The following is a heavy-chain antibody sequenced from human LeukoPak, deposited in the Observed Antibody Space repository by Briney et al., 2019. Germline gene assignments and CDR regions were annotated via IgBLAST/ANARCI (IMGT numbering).Heavy chain of an antibody. CDR1: GFTFSDYY. Sequence: PGGSLRLSCAASGFTFSDYYMSWLRQAPGKGLEWVSYISSSSSDTNHADSVKGRFTISRDNAKKSLYLQMNSLTAEDTAVYYCARVGRNWPFSYWGQGTLVTVSS. CDR2: ISSSSSDT. V-gene: IGHV3-11*06. J-gene: IGHJ4*02. CDR3: ARVGRNWPFSY. D-gene: IGHD1-1*01.